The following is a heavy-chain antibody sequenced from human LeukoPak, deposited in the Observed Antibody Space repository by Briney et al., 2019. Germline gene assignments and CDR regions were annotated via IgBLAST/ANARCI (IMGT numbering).Heavy chain of an antibody. Sequence: GGSLRLSCAASGFTFSSFGTHWVRQAPAKGLEWLAVISYDGTNKYYAESVKGRFTISRDNSKNTLYLQMNSLSAEDTAVYYCARRDAYDFDYWGQGTLVTVSS. CDR2: ISYDGTNK. V-gene: IGHV3-33*01. J-gene: IGHJ4*02. CDR1: GFTFSSFG. D-gene: IGHD5-24*01. CDR3: ARRDAYDFDY.